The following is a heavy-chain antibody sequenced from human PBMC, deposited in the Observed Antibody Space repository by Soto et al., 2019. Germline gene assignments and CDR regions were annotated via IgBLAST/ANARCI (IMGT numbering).Heavy chain of an antibody. V-gene: IGHV3-49*03. CDR1: GFTFGDYA. CDR2: IKSKAFGGTP. CDR3: TRDHYGRGFSSGAFDS. J-gene: IGHJ4*02. Sequence: PGGSLRLSCSPSGFTFGDYAMNWFRQAPGKGLEWVGFIKSKAFGGTPEYAASVKGRFTISRDDSMSIAYLQMNSLKTDDTVVYYCTRDHYGRGFSSGAFDSWGQGTPVTVSS. D-gene: IGHD5-18*01.